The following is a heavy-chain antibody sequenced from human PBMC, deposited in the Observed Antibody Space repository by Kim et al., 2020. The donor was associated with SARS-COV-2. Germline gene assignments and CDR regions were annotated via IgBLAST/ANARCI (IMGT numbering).Heavy chain of an antibody. CDR2: IYYSGST. Sequence: SETLSLTCTVSGGSISSYYWSWIRQPPGKGLEWIGYIYYSGSTNYNPSLKSRVTISVDTSKNQFSLKLSSVTAADTAVYYCARWSMLHNSSSWYRDYYYYYGMDVWGQGTTVTVSS. CDR3: ARWSMLHNSSSWYRDYYYYYGMDV. V-gene: IGHV4-59*01. J-gene: IGHJ6*02. CDR1: GGSISSYY. D-gene: IGHD6-13*01.